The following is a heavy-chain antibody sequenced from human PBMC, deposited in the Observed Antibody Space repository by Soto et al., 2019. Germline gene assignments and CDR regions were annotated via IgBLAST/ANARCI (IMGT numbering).Heavy chain of an antibody. CDR1: GGAISIYY. CDR2: IYYSGST. Sequence: SETLSLTCTVSGGAISIYYWSWIRQPPGKGLEWIGYIYYSGSTNYNPSLKSRVTISVDTSKNQFSLKLSSVTAADTAVYYCARARPYTRGCYDYWGQGTRVTVSS. D-gene: IGHD6-19*01. V-gene: IGHV4-59*01. J-gene: IGHJ4*02. CDR3: ARARPYTRGCYDY.